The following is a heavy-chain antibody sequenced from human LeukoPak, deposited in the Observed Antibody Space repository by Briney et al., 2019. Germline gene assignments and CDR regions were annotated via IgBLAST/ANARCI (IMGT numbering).Heavy chain of an antibody. J-gene: IGHJ4*02. Sequence: GGSLRLSXAASGFTVCSNYMSWVRQTPGKGLEWLSVIYSGGSTYYADSVKGRFTISRDNSKNTLYLQMNSLRAEDTAVYYCARAPSELRYFDWSLGYWGQGTLVTVSS. CDR2: IYSGGST. CDR3: ARAPSELRYFDWSLGY. V-gene: IGHV3-66*02. CDR1: GFTVCSNY. D-gene: IGHD3-9*01.